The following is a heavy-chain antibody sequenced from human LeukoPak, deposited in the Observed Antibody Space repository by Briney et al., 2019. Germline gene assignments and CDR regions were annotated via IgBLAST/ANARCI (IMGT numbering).Heavy chain of an antibody. CDR3: ARVSAAAGPGGFYYYYYYMDA. J-gene: IGHJ6*03. CDR1: GGSISSYY. Sequence: SETLSLTCTVSGGSISSYYWSWIRQPPGKGLEWIGYIYYSGSTNYNPSLKSRVAISVDTSKNQFSLKLSSVTAADTAVYYCARVSAAAGPGGFYYYYYYMDAWGKGTTVTVSS. D-gene: IGHD6-13*01. V-gene: IGHV4-59*01. CDR2: IYYSGST.